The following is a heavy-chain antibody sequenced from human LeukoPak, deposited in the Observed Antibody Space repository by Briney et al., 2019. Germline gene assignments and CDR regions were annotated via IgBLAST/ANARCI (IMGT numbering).Heavy chain of an antibody. CDR1: GFTFRSYA. J-gene: IGHJ4*02. Sequence: GGSLRLSCAASGFTFRSYAMTWVRQAPGKGLEWVSGISGSGTLTFYADSVKGRFTISRDNSKRTLYLQMSSLRAEDTAVYHCARDRGSSRWSYYFDHWGQGTLVTVSS. CDR3: ARDRGSSRWSYYFDH. D-gene: IGHD6-13*01. V-gene: IGHV3-23*01. CDR2: ISGSGTLT.